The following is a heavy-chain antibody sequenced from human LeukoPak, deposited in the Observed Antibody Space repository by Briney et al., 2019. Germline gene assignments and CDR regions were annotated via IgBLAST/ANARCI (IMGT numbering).Heavy chain of an antibody. J-gene: IGHJ4*02. D-gene: IGHD3-22*01. CDR2: ISSSGSTK. CDR3: ARSVYYADY. V-gene: IGHV3-48*02. Sequence: GGSLRLSCAASGFSFSSYIMNWVRQAPGKGLEWVSFISSSGSTKSYAGSVKGRFTISRDNAKNSLYLQMNSLRDEDTAVYYCARSVYYADYWGQGTLVTVSS. CDR1: GFSFSSYI.